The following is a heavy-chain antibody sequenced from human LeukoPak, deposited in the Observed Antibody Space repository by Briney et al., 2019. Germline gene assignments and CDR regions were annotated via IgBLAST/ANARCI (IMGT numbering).Heavy chain of an antibody. CDR2: IYYSGST. Sequence: SETLSLTCTVSGGSISSSSYYWGWIRQPPGKGLEWIGSIYYSGSTYYNPSLKSRVTISVDTSKNQFSLKLSSVTAADTAVYYCARAHATPYSSALSYFDYWGQGTLVTVSS. V-gene: IGHV4-39*07. CDR1: GGSISSSSYY. CDR3: ARAHATPYSSALSYFDY. D-gene: IGHD6-19*01. J-gene: IGHJ4*02.